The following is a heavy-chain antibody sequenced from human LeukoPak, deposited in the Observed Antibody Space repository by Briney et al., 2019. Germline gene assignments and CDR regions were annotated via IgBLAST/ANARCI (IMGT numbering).Heavy chain of an antibody. CDR1: GGSISSYY. Sequence: SETLSLTCTVSGGSISSYYWSWIRQPPGKGLEWIGYIYYSGSTSYNPSLKSRVTISVDTSKNQFSLKLSSVTAADTAVYYCAKEYSGYDIGAFDIWGQGTMVTVSS. CDR2: IYYSGST. J-gene: IGHJ3*02. CDR3: AKEYSGYDIGAFDI. V-gene: IGHV4-59*01. D-gene: IGHD5-12*01.